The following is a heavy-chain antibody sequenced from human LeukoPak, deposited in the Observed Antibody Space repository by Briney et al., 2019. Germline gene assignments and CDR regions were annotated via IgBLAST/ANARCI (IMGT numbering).Heavy chain of an antibody. D-gene: IGHD4-17*01. Sequence: ASVKVSCTASGYTFTSQYMHWVRQAPGQGLEWMGIINPSRGTTVYAQKFQGRVTMTRDTSTSTVYMELSSLTSDDTAVYYCARETPRSVTHLGGLFDYWGQGTLVTVSS. J-gene: IGHJ4*02. CDR3: ARETPRSVTHLGGLFDY. CDR2: INPSRGTT. CDR1: GYTFTSQY. V-gene: IGHV1-46*01.